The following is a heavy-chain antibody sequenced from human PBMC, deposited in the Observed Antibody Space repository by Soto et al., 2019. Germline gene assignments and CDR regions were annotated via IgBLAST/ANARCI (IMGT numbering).Heavy chain of an antibody. Sequence: QVQLVQSGAEVKKPGASVTVSCRSSGDTFTDYYMHWVRQAPGQGLEWMGCINPNSGVTKYAQKFQGWVTMTRETSIRTVYMQLSRLRSDDTAVYYCARESGGATATLDYYYFYMDVWGTGTTVTVSS. CDR1: GDTFTDYY. J-gene: IGHJ6*03. CDR2: INPNSGVT. D-gene: IGHD5-12*01. V-gene: IGHV1-2*04. CDR3: ARESGGATATLDYYYFYMDV.